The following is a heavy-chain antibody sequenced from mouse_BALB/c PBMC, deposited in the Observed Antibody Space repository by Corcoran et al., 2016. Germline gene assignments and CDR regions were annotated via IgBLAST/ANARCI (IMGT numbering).Heavy chain of an antibody. CDR2: INTYTGEP. J-gene: IGHJ3*01. CDR3: ARSGYGSSYWFAY. D-gene: IGHD1-1*01. V-gene: IGHV9-1*02. CDR1: GYTFTNYG. Sequence: QIQLVQSGPELKKPGETVKISCKASGYTFTNYGMNWVKQAPGKGVKWMGWINTYTGEPTYADDFKGRFAFSLETSASTAYLQINNLKNEDMATYFCARSGYGSSYWFAYWGQGTLVTVSA.